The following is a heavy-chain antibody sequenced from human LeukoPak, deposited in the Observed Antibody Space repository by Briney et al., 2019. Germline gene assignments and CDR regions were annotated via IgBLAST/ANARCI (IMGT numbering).Heavy chain of an antibody. D-gene: IGHD6-13*01. CDR3: AKGLLSSSWYKGDH. V-gene: IGHV3-23*01. CDR2: ISGSGGST. Sequence: GGSLRLSCAASGFTFSSYAMSWVRQAPGKGLEWVSAISGSGGSTYYADSVKGRFTISRDNSKNTLYLQMNSLRAEDTAVYYCAKGLLSSSWYKGDHWGQGTLVTVSS. J-gene: IGHJ4*02. CDR1: GFTFSSYA.